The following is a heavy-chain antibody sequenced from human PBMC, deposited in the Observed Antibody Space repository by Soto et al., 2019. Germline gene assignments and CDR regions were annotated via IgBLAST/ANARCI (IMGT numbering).Heavy chain of an antibody. D-gene: IGHD2-8*01. CDR3: ARDPSQVFTGHMDV. Sequence: EVQLVESGGGLVQPGGSLRLSCAASGFSVSTYSMYWVRQAPGKGLEWVANIKQDGSEKYYGDSVKGRFTISRDNAKNSLYLQMNSLRAEDTAVYYCARDPSQVFTGHMDVWGRGTTATVSS. V-gene: IGHV3-7*01. J-gene: IGHJ6*03. CDR1: GFSVSTYS. CDR2: IKQDGSEK.